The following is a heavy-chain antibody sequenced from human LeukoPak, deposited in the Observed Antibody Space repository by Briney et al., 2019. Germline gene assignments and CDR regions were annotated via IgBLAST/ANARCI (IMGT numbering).Heavy chain of an antibody. CDR3: ARRGIVVRGFLIGLHKQAYYFDY. Sequence: GGSLRLSCAASGFTLSNYDMIWARQAPGRGLEWVSGIRESGGGTYYTDSVKGRFTVSRDNSKNTLYLQMNSLRAEDTAVYYCARRGIVVRGFLIGLHKQAYYFDYWGQGALVTVSS. V-gene: IGHV3-23*01. J-gene: IGHJ4*02. D-gene: IGHD3-10*01. CDR2: IRESGGGT. CDR1: GFTLSNYD.